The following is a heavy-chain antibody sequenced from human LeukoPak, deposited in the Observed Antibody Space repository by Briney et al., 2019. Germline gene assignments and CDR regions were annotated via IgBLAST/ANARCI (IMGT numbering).Heavy chain of an antibody. Sequence: GGSLRLSCAASGFTFSSYSMNWVRQAPGKGLEWVSSISSSSSYMYYADSVKGRFTISRDNAKNSLYLQMNSLRAEDTAVYYCARDYYDSSGYCLFGYWGQGTLVTVSS. D-gene: IGHD3-22*01. CDR2: ISSSSSYM. J-gene: IGHJ4*02. V-gene: IGHV3-21*01. CDR1: GFTFSSYS. CDR3: ARDYYDSSGYCLFGY.